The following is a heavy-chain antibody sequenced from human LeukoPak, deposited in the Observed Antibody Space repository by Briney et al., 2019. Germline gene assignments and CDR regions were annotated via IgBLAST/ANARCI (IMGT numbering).Heavy chain of an antibody. CDR1: SGSISSYY. V-gene: IGHV4-59*01. CDR3: ASKSSDHGELRFDY. J-gene: IGHJ4*02. CDR2: FYYTGST. D-gene: IGHD1-7*01. Sequence: SETLSLTCTVSSGSISSYYWSWIRQPPGKGLEWIGYFYYTGSTNYNPSLKSRVTISVDTSKNQFSLKLNSVTDADTAVYYCASKSSDHGELRFDYWGQGTLVTVSS.